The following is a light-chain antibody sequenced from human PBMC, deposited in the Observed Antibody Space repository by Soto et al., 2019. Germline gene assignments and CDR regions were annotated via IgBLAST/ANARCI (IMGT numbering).Light chain of an antibody. CDR2: LNSDGSH. CDR1: SGHSNYV. CDR3: QTWDTGIRV. Sequence: QSVLTQSPSASASLGASVKLTCTLSSGHSNYVIAWHQQQPEKGPRYLMKLNSDGSHSKGDGIPDRFSGSSSGAERYLTISSLQSEDEADYYCQTWDTGIRVFGGGTKL. V-gene: IGLV4-69*01. J-gene: IGLJ2*01.